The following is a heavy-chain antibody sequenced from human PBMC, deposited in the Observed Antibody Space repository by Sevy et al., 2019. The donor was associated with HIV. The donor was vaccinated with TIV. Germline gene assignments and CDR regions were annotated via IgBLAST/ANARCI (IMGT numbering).Heavy chain of an antibody. J-gene: IGHJ4*02. CDR3: ARDRSGNGDY. V-gene: IGHV3-23*01. CDR2: ISGSGGST. CDR1: GFTFSSYA. Sequence: GGSLRLSCAASGFTFSSYAMSWVRQAPGKGLEWVSAISGSGGSTHYADSVKGRFTISRDSSKNTLYLQMNSLRVEDTAVYYCARDRSGNGDYWGQGTLVTVSS. D-gene: IGHD6-19*01.